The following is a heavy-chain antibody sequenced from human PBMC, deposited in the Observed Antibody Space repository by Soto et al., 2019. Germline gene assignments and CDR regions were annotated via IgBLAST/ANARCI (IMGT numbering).Heavy chain of an antibody. CDR1: GFTVSSNY. V-gene: IGHV3-66*01. CDR3: ARASGWSSWYFDL. CDR2: IYSGGST. J-gene: IGHJ2*01. D-gene: IGHD6-19*01. Sequence: EVQLVESGGGLVQPGGSLRLSCAASGFTVSSNYMSWVRQAPGKGLEWVSVIYSGGSTYYADSVKGRFTICRDNSKNTRYQHMNRLRAEETAGYCCARASGWSSWYFDLWGRGTLVTVSS.